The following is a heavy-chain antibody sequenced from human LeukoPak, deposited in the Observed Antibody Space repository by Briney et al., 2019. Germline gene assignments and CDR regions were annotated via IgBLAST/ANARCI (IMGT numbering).Heavy chain of an antibody. V-gene: IGHV4-31*03. CDR2: IYYSGST. D-gene: IGHD7-27*01. Sequence: PSQTLSLTCTVSGGSISSGGYYWSWIRQHPGKGLEWIGYIYYSGSTYYNPSLKSRVTISVDTSKNQFSLKLTAVTAADTAVYYCARETPGAGHFDYWGQGSLVTVSS. J-gene: IGHJ4*02. CDR1: GGSISSGGYY. CDR3: ARETPGAGHFDY.